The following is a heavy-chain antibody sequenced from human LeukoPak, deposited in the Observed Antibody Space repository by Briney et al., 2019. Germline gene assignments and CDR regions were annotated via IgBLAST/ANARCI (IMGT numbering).Heavy chain of an antibody. CDR3: ARALSLRGYSGQDFDY. D-gene: IGHD5-12*01. Sequence: SETLSLTCTVSGGSISSGDYYWRWIRQPPGKGLEWIGYIYYSGSTYYNPSLKSRFTISVDTSKTQFSLKLSSVTAADTAVYYCARALSLRGYSGQDFDYGGQGTLVTVSS. V-gene: IGHV4-30-4*01. CDR1: GGSISSGDYY. J-gene: IGHJ4*02. CDR2: IYYSGST.